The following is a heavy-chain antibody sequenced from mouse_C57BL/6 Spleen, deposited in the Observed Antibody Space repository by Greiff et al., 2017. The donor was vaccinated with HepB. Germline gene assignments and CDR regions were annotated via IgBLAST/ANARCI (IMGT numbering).Heavy chain of an antibody. D-gene: IGHD2-4*01. CDR1: GFNIKNTY. V-gene: IGHV14-3*01. J-gene: IGHJ4*01. Sequence: VQLKESVAELVRPGASVKLSCTASGFNIKNTYMHWVKQRPEQGLEWIGRIDPANGNTKYAPKFQGKATITADTSSNTAYLQLSSLTSEDTAIYYCASPIYYDYDDYAMDYWGQGTSVTVSS. CDR2: IDPANGNT. CDR3: ASPIYYDYDDYAMDY.